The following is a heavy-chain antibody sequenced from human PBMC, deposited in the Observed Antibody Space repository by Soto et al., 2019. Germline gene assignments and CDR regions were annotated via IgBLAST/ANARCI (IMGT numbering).Heavy chain of an antibody. V-gene: IGHV3-15*01. CDR1: GFTFSNAW. J-gene: IGHJ6*02. CDR3: TTVPGQWLVLGTPRQPDPSYYGMDV. CDR2: IKSKTDGGTT. Sequence: PGGSLRLSCAASGFTFSNAWMSWVRQAPGKGLEWVGRIKSKTDGGTTDYAAPVKGRFTISRDDSKNTLYLQMNSLKTEDTAVYYCTTVPGQWLVLGTPRQPDPSYYGMDVWGQGTRVTLSS. D-gene: IGHD6-19*01.